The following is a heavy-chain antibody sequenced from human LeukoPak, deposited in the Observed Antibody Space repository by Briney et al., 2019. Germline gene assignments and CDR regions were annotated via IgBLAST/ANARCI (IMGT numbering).Heavy chain of an antibody. CDR3: ARHENYDFWSGFSYYFDY. V-gene: IGHV4-59*08. Sequence: PSETPSLTCTVSGGSISSYYWSWIRQPPGKGLEWIGYIYYSGSTNYNPSLKSRVTISVDTSKNQFSLKLSSVTAADTAVYYCARHENYDFWSGFSYYFDYWGQGTLVTVSS. CDR1: GGSISSYY. D-gene: IGHD3-3*01. CDR2: IYYSGST. J-gene: IGHJ4*02.